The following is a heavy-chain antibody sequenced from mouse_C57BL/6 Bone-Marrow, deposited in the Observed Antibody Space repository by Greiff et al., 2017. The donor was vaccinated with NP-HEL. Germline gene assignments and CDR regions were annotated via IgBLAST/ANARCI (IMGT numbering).Heavy chain of an antibody. CDR1: GYTFTSYG. V-gene: IGHV1-81*01. Sequence: VMLVESGAELARPGASVKLSCKASGYTFTSYGISWVKQRTGQGLEWIGEIYPRSGNTYYNEKFKGKATLTADKSSSTAYMELRSLTSEDSAVYFCARRDYGSRGLDYWGQGTTLTVSS. CDR2: IYPRSGNT. J-gene: IGHJ2*01. CDR3: ARRDYGSRGLDY. D-gene: IGHD1-1*01.